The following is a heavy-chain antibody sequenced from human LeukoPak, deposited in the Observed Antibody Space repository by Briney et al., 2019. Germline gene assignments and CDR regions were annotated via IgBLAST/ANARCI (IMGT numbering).Heavy chain of an antibody. CDR3: ASITIFGVASL. CDR1: GFTFDDYG. CDR2: INWNGGST. Sequence: PGGSLRLSCAASGFTFDDYGMSWVRQAPGKGLEWVSGINWNGGSTGYADSVKGRFTISRDNAKNSLYLQMKSLRAEDTALYYCASITIFGVASLWGQGTLVTVSS. D-gene: IGHD3-3*01. J-gene: IGHJ4*02. V-gene: IGHV3-20*04.